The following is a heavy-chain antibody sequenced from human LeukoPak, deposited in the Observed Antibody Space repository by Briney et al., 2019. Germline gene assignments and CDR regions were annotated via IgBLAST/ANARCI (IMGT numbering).Heavy chain of an antibody. V-gene: IGHV3-23*01. D-gene: IGHD3-22*01. CDR3: AKGSSYYYDSSGYYY. CDR2: ISASGGST. J-gene: IGHJ4*02. Sequence: GGSLRLSCAASGFTFSSYAMSWVRQPPGKGLEWVSAISASGGSTYYADSVKGRFTISRDSSKNTLYLQMNSLRAEDTAVYYCAKGSSYYYDSSGYYYWGQGTLVTVSS. CDR1: GFTFSSYA.